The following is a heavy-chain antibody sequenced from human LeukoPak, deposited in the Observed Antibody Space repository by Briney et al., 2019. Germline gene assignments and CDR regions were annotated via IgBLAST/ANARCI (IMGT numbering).Heavy chain of an antibody. CDR1: GFTFSSYT. CDR3: ARSGRGYEDAFDI. V-gene: IGHV3-21*01. Sequence: PGGSLRLSCVASGFTFSSYTMNWVRQAPGKGLEWVSSISSSSSYIYYADSVKGRFTISRDNAKNPLYLQMNSLRAEDTAVYYCARSGRGYEDAFDIWGQGTMVTVSS. D-gene: IGHD5-12*01. J-gene: IGHJ3*02. CDR2: ISSSSSYI.